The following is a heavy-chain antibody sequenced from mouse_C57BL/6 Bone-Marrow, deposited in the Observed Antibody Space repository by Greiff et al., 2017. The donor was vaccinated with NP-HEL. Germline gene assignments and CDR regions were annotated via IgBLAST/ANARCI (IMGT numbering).Heavy chain of an antibody. CDR3: ARHLYYDYDEGFDY. CDR1: EYEFPSHD. Sequence: EVKVVESGGGLVQPGESLKLSCESNEYEFPSHDMSWVRKTPVKRLELVAAINSDGGSTYYPDTMERRFIISRDNPKKALYLQMSSLRSESTALEYCARHLYYDYDEGFDYWGQGTTLTVSS. V-gene: IGHV5-2*01. CDR2: INSDGGST. J-gene: IGHJ2*01. D-gene: IGHD2-4*01.